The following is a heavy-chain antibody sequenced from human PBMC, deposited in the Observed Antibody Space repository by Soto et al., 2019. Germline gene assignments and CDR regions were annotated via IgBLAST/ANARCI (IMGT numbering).Heavy chain of an antibody. CDR3: ARVLRTTVTYFDY. CDR1: GGSFSGYY. CDR2: INHSGST. J-gene: IGHJ4*02. D-gene: IGHD4-17*01. V-gene: IGHV4-34*01. Sequence: PSETLSLTCAVYGGSFSGYYWSWIRQPPGKGLEWIGEINHSGSTYYNPSLKSRVTISVDRSKNQFSLKLSSVTAADTAVYYCARVLRTTVTYFDYWGQGTLVTVSS.